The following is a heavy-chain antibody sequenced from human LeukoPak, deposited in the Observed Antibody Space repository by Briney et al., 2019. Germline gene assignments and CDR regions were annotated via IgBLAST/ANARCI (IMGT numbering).Heavy chain of an antibody. CDR1: GGSFSGYY. Sequence: SETLSLTCAVYGGSFSGYYWSWIRQPPGKGLEWIGEINHSGSTNYNPSLKSRVTISVDTSKNQFSLKLSSVTAADTAVYYCARLRPTTVAPKSRAFDIWGQGTMVTVSS. CDR3: ARLRPTTVAPKSRAFDI. CDR2: INHSGST. J-gene: IGHJ3*02. D-gene: IGHD4-23*01. V-gene: IGHV4-34*01.